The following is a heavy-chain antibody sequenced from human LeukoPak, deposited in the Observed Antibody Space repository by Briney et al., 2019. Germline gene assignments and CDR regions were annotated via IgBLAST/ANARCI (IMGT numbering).Heavy chain of an antibody. CDR3: AKTKGYPYYFDY. V-gene: IGHV3-23*01. J-gene: IGHJ4*02. CDR1: GFTLSSYA. D-gene: IGHD6-13*01. CDR2: ISGSGGST. Sequence: PGGSLRLSCVASGFTLSSYAVTWVRHAPGKGLEWVSAISGSGGSTYYADSVKGRFTISRDNSKNTLYLQMNSLRAEDTAVYSCAKTKGYPYYFDYWGQGILVTASS.